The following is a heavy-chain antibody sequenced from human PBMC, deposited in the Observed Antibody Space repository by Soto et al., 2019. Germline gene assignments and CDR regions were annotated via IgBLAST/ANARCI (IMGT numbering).Heavy chain of an antibody. D-gene: IGHD3-22*01. Sequence: SETLSLTCTVAGGSISSSSYYWGWIRQPPGKGLEWIGSIYYSGSTYYNPSLKSRVTISVDTSKNQFSLNLSCVTAADTAVYYCAISRITMIVVVPPWSAPWGQGTLVTVSS. CDR3: AISRITMIVVVPPWSAP. V-gene: IGHV4-39*01. CDR1: GGSISSSSYY. CDR2: IYYSGST. J-gene: IGHJ5*02.